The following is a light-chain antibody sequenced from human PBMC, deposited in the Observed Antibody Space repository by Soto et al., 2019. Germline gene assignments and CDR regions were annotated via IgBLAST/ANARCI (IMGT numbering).Light chain of an antibody. CDR2: KAS. CDR1: QSISSW. Sequence: DVQKTPSPSTLSASVGNRVTGPCRASQSISSWLAWYQQKAGKAPKLLIYKASALESGVPSRFSGSGSGTDFTLTISSLQPEDFATYYCQQSYSTPRTFGQGTKV. CDR3: QQSYSTPRT. J-gene: IGKJ1*01. V-gene: IGKV1-5*03.